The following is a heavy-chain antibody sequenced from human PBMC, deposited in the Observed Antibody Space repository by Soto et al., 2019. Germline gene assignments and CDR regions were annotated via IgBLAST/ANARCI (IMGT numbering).Heavy chain of an antibody. CDR1: GYTFTSYD. J-gene: IGHJ3*02. Sequence: QVQLVQSGAEVKKPGASVKVSCKASGYTFTSYDINWVRQATGQGLEWMGWLNPNSGNTGYAQKFQGRVTMTRNTSISTAYMALSSLRSEDTAVYYCARIREPSTDAFDIWGQGTMVTVSS. V-gene: IGHV1-8*01. CDR3: ARIREPSTDAFDI. D-gene: IGHD1-26*01. CDR2: LNPNSGNT.